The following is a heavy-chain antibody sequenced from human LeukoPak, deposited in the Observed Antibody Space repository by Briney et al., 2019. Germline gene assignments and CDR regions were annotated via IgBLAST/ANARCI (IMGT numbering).Heavy chain of an antibody. CDR3: ARRLGYCSSNSCYFDC. CDR1: GGSISSSSYY. D-gene: IGHD2-2*01. Sequence: SETLSLTCTVSGGSISSSSYYWGWIRQPPGKGLEWIGSIYYSGSTYYNPSLKSRVTISVDTSKNQFSLKLSSVTAADTAVYYCARRLGYCSSNSCYFDCWGQGTLVTVSS. CDR2: IYYSGST. J-gene: IGHJ4*02. V-gene: IGHV4-39*01.